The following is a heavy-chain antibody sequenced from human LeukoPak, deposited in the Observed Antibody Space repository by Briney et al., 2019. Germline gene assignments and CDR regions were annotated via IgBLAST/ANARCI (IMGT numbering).Heavy chain of an antibody. V-gene: IGHV3-7*01. CDR1: WFFLRNHW. Sequence: GGSLRISCAASWFFLRNHWMSWVRQAPGKGLEWVAIIKQDGSEKYYVDSVKGRFTISRDDSKNTVYLQMNSLRDEDTATYYCVRDQFSWGQGTTVTVSS. CDR3: VRDQFS. J-gene: IGHJ6*02. CDR2: IKQDGSEK. D-gene: IGHD3-3*01.